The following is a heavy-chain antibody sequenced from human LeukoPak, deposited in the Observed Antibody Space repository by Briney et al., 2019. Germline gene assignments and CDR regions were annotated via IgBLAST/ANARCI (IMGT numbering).Heavy chain of an antibody. CDR3: ARGKHIVVVTAIPSDAFDI. D-gene: IGHD2-21*02. J-gene: IGHJ3*02. CDR2: INPSGGST. V-gene: IGHV1-46*01. Sequence: ASVKVSCKASGYTFTSYYMHWVRQAPGQGLEWMGIINPSGGSTSYAQKFQGRVTMTRDTSTSTVYMELSSLRSEDTAVYYCARGKHIVVVTAIPSDAFDIWGQGTMVTVSS. CDR1: GYTFTSYY.